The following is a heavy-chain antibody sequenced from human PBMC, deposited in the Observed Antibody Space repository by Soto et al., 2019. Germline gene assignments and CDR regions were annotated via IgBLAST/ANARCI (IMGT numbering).Heavy chain of an antibody. CDR3: ARVRDGGLGY. J-gene: IGHJ4*02. D-gene: IGHD3-10*01. V-gene: IGHV4-39*01. CDR2: IYYSGST. CDR1: GGSISSSSYY. Sequence: SETLSLTCTVSGGSISSSSYYWGWIRQPPGKGLEWIGSIYYSGSTYYNPSLKSRVTISVDTSKNQFSLKLSSVTAADTAVYYCARVRDGGLGYWGQGTLVTVSS.